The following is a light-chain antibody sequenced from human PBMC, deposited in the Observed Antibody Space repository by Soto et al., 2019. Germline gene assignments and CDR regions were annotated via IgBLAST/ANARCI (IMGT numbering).Light chain of an antibody. CDR1: QSVSSNY. CDR2: GAS. CDR3: QQDGTSPVT. J-gene: IGKJ4*01. V-gene: IGKV3-20*01. Sequence: EIVLTQSPGTLSLSPGERATLSCRARQSVSSNYLAWYQQKPGQAPRLLMYGASSRATGIPDRFSGSGSGTDFTLTISRLEPEDFAVYYCQQDGTSPVTFGGGTKVEIK.